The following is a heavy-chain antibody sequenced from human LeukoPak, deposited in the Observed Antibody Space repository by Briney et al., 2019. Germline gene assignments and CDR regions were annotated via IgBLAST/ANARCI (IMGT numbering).Heavy chain of an antibody. Sequence: PGGSLRLSCSASGFTFTAYTMNWVRQAPGEGPEWVSYLDYGGSVTHYADSVKGRFTISRDNAENSLYLQMNSLRVEDTAVYYCTRDLEYWSQGVQVTVSS. CDR3: TRDLEY. CDR1: GFTFTAYT. CDR2: LDYGGSVT. V-gene: IGHV3-48*01. J-gene: IGHJ4*02.